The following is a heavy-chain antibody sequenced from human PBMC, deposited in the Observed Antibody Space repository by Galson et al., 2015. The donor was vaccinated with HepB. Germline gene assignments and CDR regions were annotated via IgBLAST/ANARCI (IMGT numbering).Heavy chain of an antibody. J-gene: IGHJ4*02. CDR3: TTIFDSPFDH. CDR2: IENEGSDT. Sequence: SLRLSCAGSGFTLSSSWIHWVRQAPGKGLMWVSLIENEGSDTSYADSVKGRFTISRDNAKNTVYLQMNNLRAEDTAVYYCTTIFDSPFDHWGQGPPVTVSS. CDR1: GFTLSSSW. D-gene: IGHD3-3*01. V-gene: IGHV3-74*01.